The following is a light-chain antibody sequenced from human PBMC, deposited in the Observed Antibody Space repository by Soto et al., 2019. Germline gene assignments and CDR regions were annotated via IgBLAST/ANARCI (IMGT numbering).Light chain of an antibody. CDR3: QQANSFPFT. J-gene: IGKJ3*01. V-gene: IGKV1-12*01. CDR1: QGISTW. CDR2: TAS. Sequence: IQMTQSPSSVSASVGDRVTITCRASQGISTWLAWYQQKPGKAPKLLIYTASKLQSGVPSRFSVSGSGADFTPTISSLQPEDFATYYFQQANSFPFTFGPGTKVDIK.